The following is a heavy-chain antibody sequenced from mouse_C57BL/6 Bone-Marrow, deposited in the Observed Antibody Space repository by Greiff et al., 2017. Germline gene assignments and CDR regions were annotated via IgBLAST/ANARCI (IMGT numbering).Heavy chain of an antibody. D-gene: IGHD2-3*01. J-gene: IGHJ4*01. CDR3: TREGGDGYYAMDY. Sequence: EVKLMESGEGLVKPGGSLKLSCAASGFTFSSYAMSWVRQTPEKRLEWVAYISSGGDYIYYADTVKGRVTISRDNARNTLYLQMSSLKSEDTAMYYCTREGGDGYYAMDYWGQGTSVTVSS. CDR2: ISSGGDYI. V-gene: IGHV5-9-1*02. CDR1: GFTFSSYA.